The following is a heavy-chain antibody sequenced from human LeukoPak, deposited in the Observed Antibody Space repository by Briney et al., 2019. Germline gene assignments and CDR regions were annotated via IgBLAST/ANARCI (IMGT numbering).Heavy chain of an antibody. J-gene: IGHJ4*02. Sequence: ASVKVSCKASGYTFTGYYMHWVRQAPGQGLEWMGWINPNSGGTNYAQKFQGRVTMTTDTSTSTAYMELRSLRSEDTAVYYCARDSSSGSYYNVGYWGQGTLVTVSS. CDR3: ARDSSSGSYYNVGY. V-gene: IGHV1-2*02. CDR2: INPNSGGT. CDR1: GYTFTGYY. D-gene: IGHD3-10*01.